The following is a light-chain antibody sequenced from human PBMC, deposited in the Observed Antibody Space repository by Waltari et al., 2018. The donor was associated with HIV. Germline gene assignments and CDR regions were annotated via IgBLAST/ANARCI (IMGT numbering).Light chain of an antibody. V-gene: IGLV1-44*01. CDR3: AAWDNSLNGEVV. Sequence: QSVLTQPPSASGTPGQRVTISCSGRNSNIGSNTVNWYQQLPGTAPKLLNYGNTQRPSGGPNQFSGPKSGTSASLAISVLQAEDEDDYYCAAWDNSLNGEVVFRGGTKLTVL. CDR1: NSNIGSNT. CDR2: GNT. J-gene: IGLJ2*01.